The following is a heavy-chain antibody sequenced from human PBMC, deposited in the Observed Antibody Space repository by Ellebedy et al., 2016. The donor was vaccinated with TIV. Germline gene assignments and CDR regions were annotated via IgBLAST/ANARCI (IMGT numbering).Heavy chain of an antibody. J-gene: IGHJ3*02. CDR1: GGTFSTYA. D-gene: IGHD6-19*01. CDR3: AGADSGGSRDAFDI. Sequence: SVKVSXXSSGGTFSTYAISWVRQAPGQGLEWMGGIIPIFGTANYAQKFQGRVTIIADESTSTAYMELSSLRSEDTAVYSCAGADSGGSRDAFDIWGQGTMVTVAS. CDR2: IIPIFGTA. V-gene: IGHV1-69*13.